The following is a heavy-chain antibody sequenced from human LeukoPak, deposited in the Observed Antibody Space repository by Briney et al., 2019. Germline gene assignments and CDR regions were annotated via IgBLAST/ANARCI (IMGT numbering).Heavy chain of an antibody. Sequence: ASVKVSCTASGYTFTGYYMHWVRQAPGQGLEWMGWINPNSGGTNYAQKFQGRVTMTRDTSISTAYMELSRLRPDDTAAYYCARNMVRGVIIRHYGMDVWGQGTTVTVSS. CDR1: GYTFTGYY. CDR3: ARNMVRGVIIRHYGMDV. V-gene: IGHV1-2*02. J-gene: IGHJ6*02. D-gene: IGHD3-10*01. CDR2: INPNSGGT.